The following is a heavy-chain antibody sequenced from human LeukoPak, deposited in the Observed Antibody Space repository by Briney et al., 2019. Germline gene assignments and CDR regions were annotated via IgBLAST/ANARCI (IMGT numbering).Heavy chain of an antibody. J-gene: IGHJ4*02. CDR3: ATGIAVAGTPGFFDY. Sequence: ASVKVSCKVSGYTLTELSMHWVRQAPGKGLEWMGGFDPEDGETIYAQKFQGRVTMTEDTSTDTAYMELSSLRSEDTAVYYCATGIAVAGTPGFFDYWGQGTLVTVSS. V-gene: IGHV1-24*01. CDR1: GYTLTELS. D-gene: IGHD6-19*01. CDR2: FDPEDGET.